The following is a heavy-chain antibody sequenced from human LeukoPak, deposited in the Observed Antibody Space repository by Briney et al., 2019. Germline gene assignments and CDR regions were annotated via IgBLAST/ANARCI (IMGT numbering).Heavy chain of an antibody. D-gene: IGHD1-1*01. J-gene: IGHJ6*02. V-gene: IGHV3-74*01. CDR2: VNSDGTRT. CDR3: AKEDRLGYNYAYGIDV. CDR1: GFTFSRYW. Sequence: PGGSLRLSCAASGFTFSRYWMHWVRQAPGKGVVWVSRVNSDGTRTIYADSVKGRFTISRDNAKNKLYLQMRSLRAEDGAVYYCAKEDRLGYNYAYGIDVWGQGTTVTVSS.